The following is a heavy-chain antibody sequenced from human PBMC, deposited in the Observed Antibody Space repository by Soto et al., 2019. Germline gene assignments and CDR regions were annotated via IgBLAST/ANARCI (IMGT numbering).Heavy chain of an antibody. J-gene: IGHJ6*02. CDR2: IFDSGTT. CDR3: ARRPTPYGMDV. CDR1: GGSITSDYSC. Sequence: SETLSLTCTVSGGSITSDYSCWSWIRQPPGEGLEWIGHIFDSGTTYTNPSLRSQVTISLDTSKNQFSLKLSSVTAADTAVYYCARRPTPYGMDVWGPGTTVTVSS. V-gene: IGHV4-30-4*01.